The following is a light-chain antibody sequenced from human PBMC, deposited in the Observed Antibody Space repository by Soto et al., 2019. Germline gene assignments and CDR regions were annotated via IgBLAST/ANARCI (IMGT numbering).Light chain of an antibody. J-gene: IGKJ4*01. Sequence: DIVMTQSPDSLAVSLGERATINCKSSQSVLYSSNNKNYLAWYQQKPGQPPNLLIYWASTRESGVPDRFTGRGSGTDFTLTISSLQTEDVAVYYCQQYYSNPLTFGGGTKVEIK. V-gene: IGKV4-1*01. CDR3: QQYYSNPLT. CDR2: WAS. CDR1: QSVLYSSNNKNY.